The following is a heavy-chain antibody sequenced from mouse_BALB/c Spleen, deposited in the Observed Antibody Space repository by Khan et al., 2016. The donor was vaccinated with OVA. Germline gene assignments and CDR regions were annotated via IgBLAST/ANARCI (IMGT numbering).Heavy chain of an antibody. CDR2: INPSNDVT. Sequence: QMQLEESGAELVKPGASVKLSCKASGYTFSSYYMYWVKQRPGQGLEWIGGINPSNDVTNFNEKFKTKATLTVDKSSSTAYMQLSSLTSEDSAVYYCARSRYAKPFDFWGQGTLVTVSA. V-gene: IGHV1S81*02. D-gene: IGHD2-10*02. CDR3: ARSRYAKPFDF. J-gene: IGHJ3*01. CDR1: GYTFSSYY.